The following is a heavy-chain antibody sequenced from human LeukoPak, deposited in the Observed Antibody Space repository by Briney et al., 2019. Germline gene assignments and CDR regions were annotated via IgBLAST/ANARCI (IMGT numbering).Heavy chain of an antibody. V-gene: IGHV1-69*13. CDR3: ARAPIPADIVVVPAAQLGYYFDY. J-gene: IGHJ4*02. D-gene: IGHD2-2*01. CDR2: IIPIFGTA. Sequence: SVKVSCKASGGTFSTYAISWVRQAPGQGLEWMGGIIPIFGTANYAQKFQGRVTITADESTSTACMELSSLRSEDTAVYYCARAPIPADIVVVPAAQLGYYFDYWGQGTLVTVSS. CDR1: GGTFSTYA.